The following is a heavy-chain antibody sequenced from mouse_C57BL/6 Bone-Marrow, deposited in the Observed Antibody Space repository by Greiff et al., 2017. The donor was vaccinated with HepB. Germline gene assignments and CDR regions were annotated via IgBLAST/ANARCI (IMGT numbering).Heavy chain of an antibody. CDR1: GFNIKDDY. J-gene: IGHJ3*01. D-gene: IGHD2-4*01. V-gene: IGHV14-4*01. CDR2: IDPENGDT. Sequence: EVQRVESGAELVRPGASVKLSCTASGFNIKDDYMHWVKQRPEQGLEWIGWIDPENGDTEYASKFQGKATITADTSSNTAYLQLSSLTSEDTAVYYCTTYYYDYDWFAYWGQGTLVTVSA. CDR3: TTYYYDYDWFAY.